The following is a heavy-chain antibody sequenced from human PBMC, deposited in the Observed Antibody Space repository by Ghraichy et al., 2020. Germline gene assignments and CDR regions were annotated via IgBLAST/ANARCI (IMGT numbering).Heavy chain of an antibody. CDR1: GFSFSTYA. V-gene: IGHV3-23*01. Sequence: GGSLRLSCAASGFSFSTYAMSWVRQAPGKGLEGVSTITASGYNTYYADSVKGRFTISRDNSKDTRYLHMNSLRADDTAVDFCAKDPYGSSSGVGYYFDYWGQGTLVTVSS. D-gene: IGHD6-6*01. J-gene: IGHJ4*02. CDR2: ITASGYNT. CDR3: AKDPYGSSSGVGYYFDY.